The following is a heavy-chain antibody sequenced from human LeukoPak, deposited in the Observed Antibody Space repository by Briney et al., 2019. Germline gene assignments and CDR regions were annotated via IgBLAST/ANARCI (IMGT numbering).Heavy chain of an antibody. D-gene: IGHD3-10*01. J-gene: IGHJ6*02. V-gene: IGHV3-30-3*01. Sequence: QPGGSLRLSCAASGFTFSSYAMHWVRQAPGKGLEWVAVISYDGSNKYYADSVKGRFTISRDNSKNTLYLQMNSLRAEDTAVYYCARDRRVRGVIGYYYYYGMDVWGQGTTVTVSS. CDR3: ARDRRVRGVIGYYYYYGMDV. CDR1: GFTFSSYA. CDR2: ISYDGSNK.